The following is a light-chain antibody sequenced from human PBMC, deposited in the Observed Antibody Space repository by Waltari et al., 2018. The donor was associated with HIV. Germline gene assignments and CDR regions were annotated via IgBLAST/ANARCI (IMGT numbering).Light chain of an antibody. Sequence: EIVLTQSPATLSLFPGERATLSCSASETISSTSLAWFQQHPGRAPKLLIYSTSIRAVDVTPRLSGSESGTDFSLTIDRLEPDDVAMYYCQHYGGSVWTFGQGTKVEVK. V-gene: IGKV3-20*01. CDR3: QHYGGSVWT. J-gene: IGKJ1*01. CDR1: ETISSTS. CDR2: STS.